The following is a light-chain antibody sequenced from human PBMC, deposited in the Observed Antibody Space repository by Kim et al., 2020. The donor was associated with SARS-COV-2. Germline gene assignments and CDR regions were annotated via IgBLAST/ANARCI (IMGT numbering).Light chain of an antibody. J-gene: IGLJ3*02. CDR1: SGSIASTT. CDR3: QSFDSNIQV. V-gene: IGLV6-57*01. Sequence: GKTVNTAGPRSSGSIASTTVQWYQQRTGTSPTAVIFENIQRPSGVPDRFSGSIDGSSNSASLTISGLKTEDEADYYCQSFDSNIQVFGGGTKLTVL. CDR2: ENI.